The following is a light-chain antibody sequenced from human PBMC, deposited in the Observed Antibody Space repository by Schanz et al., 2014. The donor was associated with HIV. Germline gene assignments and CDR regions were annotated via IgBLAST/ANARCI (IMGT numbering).Light chain of an antibody. V-gene: IGLV2-14*03. Sequence: QSVLTQPASVSGSPGQSITISCTGTSSDVGGYNYLPWYQHHPGKAPKLMIYGVSNRPSGVSNRFSGSKSGSTASLTVSGLQAEDEADYYCSSHAGSDNFGIFGGGTKLTVL. CDR3: SSHAGSDNFGI. J-gene: IGLJ2*01. CDR2: GVS. CDR1: SSDVGGYNY.